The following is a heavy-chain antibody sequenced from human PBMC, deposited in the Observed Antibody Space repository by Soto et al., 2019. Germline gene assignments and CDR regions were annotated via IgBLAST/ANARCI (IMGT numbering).Heavy chain of an antibody. J-gene: IGHJ6*03. Sequence: SETLSLTCTVSGGSISSYYWSWIRQPPGKGLEWIGYIYYSGSTNYNPSLKSRVTISVDTSKNQFSLKLSSVTAADTAVYYCTRQHVGYYYYYMDVWGKGTTVTVSS. V-gene: IGHV4-59*08. CDR2: IYYSGST. CDR3: TRQHVGYYYYYMDV. CDR1: GGSISSYY. D-gene: IGHD1-26*01.